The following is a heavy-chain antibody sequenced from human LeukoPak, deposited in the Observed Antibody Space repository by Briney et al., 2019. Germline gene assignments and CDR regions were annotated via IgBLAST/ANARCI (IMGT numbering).Heavy chain of an antibody. CDR2: INPNSGGT. CDR1: GYTFTGYY. D-gene: IGHD6-13*01. V-gene: IGHV1-2*02. CDR3: ASSSWERGQYYFDY. Sequence: ASVKVSCKASGYTFTGYYMHWVRQAPGQGLEWMGWINPNSGGTNYAQKFQGRVTMTRDTSISTAYMELSRLRSDDTAVYYCASSSWERGQYYFDYWDQGTLVTVSS. J-gene: IGHJ4*02.